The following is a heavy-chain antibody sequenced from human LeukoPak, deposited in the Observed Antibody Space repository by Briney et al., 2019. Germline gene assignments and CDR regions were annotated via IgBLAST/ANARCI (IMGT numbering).Heavy chain of an antibody. J-gene: IGHJ3*02. CDR1: GGSISSYY. D-gene: IGHD2-15*01. Sequence: SETLSLTCTVSGGSISSYYWSWIRQPAGKGLEWIGRIYTSGSTNYNPSLKSRVTMSVDTSKNQFSLKLSSVTAADTAVYYCARDSRYCSGGSCYPDAFDIWGQGTMVTVSS. CDR3: ARDSRYCSGGSCYPDAFDI. V-gene: IGHV4-4*07. CDR2: IYTSGST.